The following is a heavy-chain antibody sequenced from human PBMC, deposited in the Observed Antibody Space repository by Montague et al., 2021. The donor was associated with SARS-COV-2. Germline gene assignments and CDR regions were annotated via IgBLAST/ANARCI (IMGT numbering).Heavy chain of an antibody. CDR2: IYHNRTT. Sequence: SETLSLTCAVSGGSISSDDWSWIRHSPGKGLELISKIYHNRTTNTNFNPSLKSRVTISVDTSKSQFSLKLSSVTAADTGVYYCARWEPPTLTLFGLSGKWASAYWGQGTLVTVSS. V-gene: IGHV4-34*01. CDR1: GGSISSDD. CDR3: ARWEPPTLTLFGLSGKWASAY. D-gene: IGHD3-16*01. J-gene: IGHJ4*02.